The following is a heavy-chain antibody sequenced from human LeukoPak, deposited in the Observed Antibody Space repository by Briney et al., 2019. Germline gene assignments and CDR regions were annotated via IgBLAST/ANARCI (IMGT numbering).Heavy chain of an antibody. CDR3: AKILMVYPSDY. CDR2: ISGSGGST. D-gene: IGHD2-8*01. CDR1: GFTFSSDA. J-gene: IGHJ4*02. V-gene: IGHV3-23*01. Sequence: GGSLRLSCATSGFTFSSDAMSWVRQAPGKGLEWVSAISGSGGSTYYADSVKGRFTISRDNSKNTLYLQMNSLRAEDTAVYYCAKILMVYPSDYWGQGTLVTVSS.